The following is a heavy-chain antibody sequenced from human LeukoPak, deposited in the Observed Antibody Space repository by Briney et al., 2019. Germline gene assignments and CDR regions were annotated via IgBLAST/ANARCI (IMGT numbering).Heavy chain of an antibody. CDR2: IYYSGST. CDR1: GGSISSYY. Sequence: PSETLSLTCTVSGGSISSYYWSWIRQPPGKGLEWIGYIYYSGSTNYNPSLKSRVTISVDTSKNQFSLKLSSVTAADTAVYYCARVEVVGAAAGYYYGMDVWGQGTTVTVSS. V-gene: IGHV4-59*01. D-gene: IGHD6-13*01. CDR3: ARVEVVGAAAGYYYGMDV. J-gene: IGHJ6*02.